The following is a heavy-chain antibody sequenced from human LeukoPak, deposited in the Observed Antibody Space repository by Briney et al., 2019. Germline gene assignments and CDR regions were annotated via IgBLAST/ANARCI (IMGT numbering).Heavy chain of an antibody. Sequence: GGSLRLSCAASGFSFSRYWMSWVRQPPGKGLEWVANMKQDGSEEYYVDSVKGRFTISRDNSKNTLYLQMNSLRAEDTAVYYCAKGISSGYYHAFDYWGQGTLVTVSS. V-gene: IGHV3-7*03. CDR1: GFSFSRYW. CDR3: AKGISSGYYHAFDY. CDR2: MKQDGSEE. J-gene: IGHJ4*02. D-gene: IGHD3-22*01.